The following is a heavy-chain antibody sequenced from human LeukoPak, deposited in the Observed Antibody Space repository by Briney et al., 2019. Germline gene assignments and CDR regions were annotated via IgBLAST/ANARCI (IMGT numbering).Heavy chain of an antibody. CDR3: AKETQEMVAKSFDS. Sequence: GGSLRLSCAASGFTFSSYHMNWVRQAPGKGLEWVAVVAHDGRTQYYVDSVKGRFTISRDNSKNTLSLQMDSLRADDTAVYYCAKETQEMVAKSFDSWGLGTLVTVSS. CDR1: GFTFSSYH. V-gene: IGHV3-30*18. D-gene: IGHD5-24*01. CDR2: VAHDGRTQ. J-gene: IGHJ4*02.